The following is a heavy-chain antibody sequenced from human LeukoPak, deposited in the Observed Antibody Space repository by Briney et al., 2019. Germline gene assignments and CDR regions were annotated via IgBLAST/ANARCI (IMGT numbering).Heavy chain of an antibody. CDR1: GFAFNSYT. J-gene: IGHJ4*02. CDR3: AKYAKITAVAGFDY. CDR2: ISANGGGA. Sequence: GGSLRLSCAASGFAFNSYTMTWVRQAPGEGLEWVSTISANGGGAYYADSVQGRFTISRDNSENTLFLQMNSLRAEDTALYYCAKYAKITAVAGFDYWGQGTLVTVSS. V-gene: IGHV3-23*01. D-gene: IGHD6-19*01.